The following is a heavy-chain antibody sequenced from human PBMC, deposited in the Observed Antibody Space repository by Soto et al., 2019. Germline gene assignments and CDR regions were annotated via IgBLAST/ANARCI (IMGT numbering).Heavy chain of an antibody. CDR2: ISAAGDP. CDR3: ARTDRDFYGLDV. V-gene: IGHV3-13*05. Sequence: EVQLVESGGGLVQPGGSLRLSCEASGFTFRNYDMHWVRQGTGKGLEWVSGISAAGDPDYADSVEGRFTISRENAQSSSFLQMNSLRVGGTAVYYCARTDRDFYGLDVWGQGTTVIVSS. J-gene: IGHJ6*02. CDR1: GFTFRNYD.